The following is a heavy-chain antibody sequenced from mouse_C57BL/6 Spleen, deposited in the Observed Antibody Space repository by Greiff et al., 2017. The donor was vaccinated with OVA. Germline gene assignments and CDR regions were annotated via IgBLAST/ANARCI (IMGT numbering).Heavy chain of an antibody. CDR3: ARDGSSYDWYFDV. D-gene: IGHD1-1*01. V-gene: IGHV5-6*01. CDR2: ISSGGSYT. CDR1: GFTFSSYG. Sequence: EVQVVESGGDLVKPGGSLKLSCAASGFTFSSYGMSWVRQTPDKRLEWVATISSGGSYTYYPDSVKGRFTISRDNAKNTLYLQMSSLKSEDTAMYYCARDGSSYDWYFDVWGTGTTVTVSS. J-gene: IGHJ1*03.